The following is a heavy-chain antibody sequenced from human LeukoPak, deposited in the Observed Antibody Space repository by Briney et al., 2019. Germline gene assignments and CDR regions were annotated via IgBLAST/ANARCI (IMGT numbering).Heavy chain of an antibody. J-gene: IGHJ4*02. D-gene: IGHD3-22*01. V-gene: IGHV3-53*01. CDR3: ARESSIYEPGN. CDR1: GFTVSSNY. CDR2: IYSGGST. Sequence: TGGSLRLSCAASGFTVSSNYMSWVRQAPGKGLEWVSVIYSGGSTYYADSVKGRFTISRDNSKNTLYLQMNSLRAEDTAVYYCARESSIYEPGNWGQGTLVTVSS.